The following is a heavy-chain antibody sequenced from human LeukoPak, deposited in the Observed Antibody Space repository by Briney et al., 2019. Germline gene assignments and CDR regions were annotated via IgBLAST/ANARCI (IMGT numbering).Heavy chain of an antibody. CDR1: GGTFSSYA. Sequence: EASVKVSCKASGGTFSSYAISWVRQAPGQGLEWMGGIIPIFGTANYAQKFQGRVTITTDESTSTAYMELSSLRSEDTAVYYCARGRTTVTTALAVNWFDPWGQGTLVTVSS. D-gene: IGHD4-17*01. CDR2: IIPIFGTA. J-gene: IGHJ5*02. V-gene: IGHV1-69*05. CDR3: ARGRTTVTTALAVNWFDP.